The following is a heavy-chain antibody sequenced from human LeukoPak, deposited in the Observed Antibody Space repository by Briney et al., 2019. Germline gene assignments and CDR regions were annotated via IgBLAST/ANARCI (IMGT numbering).Heavy chain of an antibody. J-gene: IGHJ4*02. CDR3: AKEFYYDSSGFPSLYFDF. CDR2: ISDSGAYT. V-gene: IGHV3-23*01. D-gene: IGHD3-22*01. Sequence: GGSLRLSCAASGFTFSSHATTWVRQAPGKGLEWVSAISDSGAYTHYADSVKGRFIISRDNSKNTLYLQMNSLRAEDTAVYYCAKEFYYDSSGFPSLYFDFWGQGTLVTVSS. CDR1: GFTFSSHA.